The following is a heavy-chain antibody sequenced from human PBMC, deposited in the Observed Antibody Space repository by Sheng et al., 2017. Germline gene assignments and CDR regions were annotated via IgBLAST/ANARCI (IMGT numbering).Heavy chain of an antibody. J-gene: IGHJ4*02. D-gene: IGHD2-21*02. Sequence: QVQLQQWGAGLLKPSETLSLTCAVYGGSFSGYYWSWIRQPPGKGLEWIGEINHSGSTNYNPSLKSRVTISVDTSKNQFSLKLSSVTAADTAVYYCARSPAYLNRLPIRYYFDYWGQGTLVTVSS. CDR2: INHSGST. CDR3: ARSPAYLNRLPIRYYFDY. V-gene: IGHV4-34*01. CDR1: GGSFSGYY.